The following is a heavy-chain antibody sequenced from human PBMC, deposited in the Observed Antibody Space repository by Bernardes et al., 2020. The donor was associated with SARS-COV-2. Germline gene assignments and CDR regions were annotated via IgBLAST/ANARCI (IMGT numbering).Heavy chain of an antibody. J-gene: IGHJ4*02. CDR2: ITGSGGGP. V-gene: IGHV3-23*01. CDR1: GFTFNNYA. Sequence: GGSLRLSCAASGFTFNNYAMTWVRQAPGKGLEWVSAITGSGGGPKYADSLKGRFTVSRDNSKNTLYLQMNSLRPEDTAIYYCAKGTGEGQLTPRLDYWGQGTLVTVSS. CDR3: AKGTGEGQLTPRLDY. D-gene: IGHD1-1*01.